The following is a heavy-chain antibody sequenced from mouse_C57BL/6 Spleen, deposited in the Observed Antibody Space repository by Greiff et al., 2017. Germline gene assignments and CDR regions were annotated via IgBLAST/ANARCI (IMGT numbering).Heavy chain of an antibody. CDR3: ARTGDGYHGAMDY. D-gene: IGHD2-3*01. CDR1: GFSLTSYG. J-gene: IGHJ4*01. CDR2: LWSGGST. V-gene: IGHV2-2*01. Sequence: VKLVESGPGLVQPSQSLSITCTVSGFSLTSYGVHWVRQSPGKGLEWLGVLWSGGSTDYNAAFISRLSISKDNSKSQVFFKMNSLQADDTAIYYCARTGDGYHGAMDYWGQGTSVTVSS.